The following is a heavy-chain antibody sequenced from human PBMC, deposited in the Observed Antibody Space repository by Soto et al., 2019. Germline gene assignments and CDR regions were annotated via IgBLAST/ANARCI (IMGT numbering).Heavy chain of an antibody. J-gene: IGHJ4*02. CDR1: GDSMDNYY. CDR2: IFYSGST. V-gene: IGHV4-59*01. Sequence: QVQLQESGPGLVKPSETLSLTCTVSGDSMDNYYWSWIRQPPGKGLEWIGYIFYSGSTNYNPSLKGRVTMSVDTSKNQFSLNLRSATAADTAVYYCARGGWSLDSWGQGSLVTVSS. CDR3: ARGGWSLDS. D-gene: IGHD3-3*01.